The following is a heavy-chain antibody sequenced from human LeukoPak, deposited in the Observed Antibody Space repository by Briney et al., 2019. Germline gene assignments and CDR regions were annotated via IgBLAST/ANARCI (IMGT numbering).Heavy chain of an antibody. D-gene: IGHD5-12*01. CDR2: ISYDGSNK. CDR3: AKVVYSGYDSHYYGMDV. J-gene: IGHJ6*02. CDR1: GFTFSSYG. V-gene: IGHV3-30*18. Sequence: GGSLRLSCAASGFTFSSYGMHWVRQAPGKGLEWVAVISYDGSNKYYADSVKGRFTISRDNSKNTLYLQMNSLRAEDTAVYYCAKVVYSGYDSHYYGMDVWGQGTTVTVSS.